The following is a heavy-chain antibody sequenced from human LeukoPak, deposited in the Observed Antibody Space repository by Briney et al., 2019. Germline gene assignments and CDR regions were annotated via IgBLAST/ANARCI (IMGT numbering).Heavy chain of an antibody. CDR3: ARDRGGRGNSYTFFDY. CDR2: ISYDGSNK. CDR1: GFTFTRYH. Sequence: PGGSLRLSCAASGFTFTRYHMHWVRQAPGKGLEWVAVISYDGSNKHYADSVKGRFTISRDNYVNTLNLQMNSLKPEDTAVYYCARDRGGRGNSYTFFDYWGQGTPVTVSS. D-gene: IGHD5-18*01. J-gene: IGHJ4*02. V-gene: IGHV3-30-3*01.